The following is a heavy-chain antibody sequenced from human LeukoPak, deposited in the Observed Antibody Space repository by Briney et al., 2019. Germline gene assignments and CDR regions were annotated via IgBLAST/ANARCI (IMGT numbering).Heavy chain of an antibody. CDR3: GAGRWFDP. CDR2: ISYDGSNK. CDR1: GFTFSSYA. Sequence: GGSLRLSCAASGFTFSSYAMRWVRQAPGKGLEWVAVISYDGSNKYYADSVKGRFTISRDNSKNTLYLQMTSLRAEDTAVYYCGAGRWFDPWGQGTLVTVSS. V-gene: IGHV3-30*04. J-gene: IGHJ5*02.